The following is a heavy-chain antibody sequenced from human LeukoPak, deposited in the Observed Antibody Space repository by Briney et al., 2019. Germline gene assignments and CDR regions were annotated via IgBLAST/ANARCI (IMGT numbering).Heavy chain of an antibody. CDR3: ARDTTRITMVRGIKHGAFDI. Sequence: VASVKVSCKASGGTFSSYAISWVRQAPGQGLEWMGGIIPIFGTANYAQKFQGRVTITADKSTSTAYMELSSLRSEDTAVYYCARDTTRITMVRGIKHGAFDIWGQGTMVTVSS. V-gene: IGHV1-69*06. CDR1: GGTFSSYA. CDR2: IIPIFGTA. J-gene: IGHJ3*02. D-gene: IGHD3-10*01.